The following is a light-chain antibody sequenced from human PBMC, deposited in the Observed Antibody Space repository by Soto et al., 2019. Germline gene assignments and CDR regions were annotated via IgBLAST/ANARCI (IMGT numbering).Light chain of an antibody. CDR1: QSVRSSY. CDR3: QQYGSSRT. Sequence: EVELTQSPATLSLSPGERATLSCRASQSVRSSYLAWYQQNAGQAPRLLIYGASSRATGIPDRFSGSGSGTDFTLTISRLEPEDFAVYYCQQYGSSRTFGQGTKVDI. CDR2: GAS. V-gene: IGKV3-20*01. J-gene: IGKJ1*01.